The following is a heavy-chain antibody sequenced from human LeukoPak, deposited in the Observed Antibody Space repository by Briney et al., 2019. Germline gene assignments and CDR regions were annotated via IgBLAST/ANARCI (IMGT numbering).Heavy chain of an antibody. V-gene: IGHV3-9*01. CDR3: AKDDRWWFDP. CDR2: INWNSDFI. D-gene: IGHD2-15*01. CDR1: GFNFDDFA. J-gene: IGHJ5*02. Sequence: GRSLRLSCAASGFNFDDFAMHWVRQAPGKGLQWVAGINWNSDFIGYADSVKGRFTISRDNAKNSLYLQMNSLRAEDTALYYCAKDDRWWFDPWGQGTLVTVSS.